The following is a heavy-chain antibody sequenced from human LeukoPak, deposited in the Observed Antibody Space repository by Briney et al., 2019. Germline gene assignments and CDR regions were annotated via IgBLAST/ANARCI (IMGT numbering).Heavy chain of an antibody. CDR2: INPSGGST. Sequence: ASVKVSCKASGYTFSNYYMHWVRQAPGQGLEWMGMINPSGGSTTYARRLQGRVTMTRDTSTSTVYMELSSLRSEDTAVYYCARDQALGITGTTDAFDYWGQGTLDTVSS. CDR3: ARDQALGITGTTDAFDY. D-gene: IGHD1-20*01. J-gene: IGHJ4*02. V-gene: IGHV1-46*04. CDR1: GYTFSNYY.